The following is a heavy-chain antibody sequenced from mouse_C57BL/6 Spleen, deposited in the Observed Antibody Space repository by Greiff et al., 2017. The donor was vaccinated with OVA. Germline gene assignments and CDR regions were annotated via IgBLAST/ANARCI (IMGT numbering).Heavy chain of an antibody. V-gene: IGHV1-15*01. Sequence: VQLQQSGAELVRPGASVTLSCKASGYTFTDYEMHWVKQTPVHGLEWIGAIDPETGGTAYNQKFKGKAILTADKSSSTAYMELRSLTSEDSAVYYCTRSESSSHSWGQGTTLTVSS. D-gene: IGHD1-1*01. CDR1: GYTFTDYE. CDR2: IDPETGGT. J-gene: IGHJ2*01. CDR3: TRSESSSHS.